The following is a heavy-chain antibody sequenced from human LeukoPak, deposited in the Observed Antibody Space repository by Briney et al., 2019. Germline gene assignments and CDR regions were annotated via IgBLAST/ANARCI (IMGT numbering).Heavy chain of an antibody. D-gene: IGHD2-2*01. CDR3: ARAHPLGHCSGTSCQTPYY. CDR1: GFTVSSNY. Sequence: GGSLRLSCAASGFTVSSNYMSWVRQAPGKGLEWVSVIYSGGSTYYAQKFQGRVTMTRDTSTSKVYMELSSLRSEDTAVYYCARAHPLGHCSGTSCQTPYYWGQGTLVTVSS. CDR2: IYSGGST. J-gene: IGHJ4*02. V-gene: IGHV3-53*05.